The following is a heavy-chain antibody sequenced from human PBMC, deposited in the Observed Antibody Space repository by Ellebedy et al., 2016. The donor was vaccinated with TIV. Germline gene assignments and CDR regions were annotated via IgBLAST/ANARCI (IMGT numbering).Heavy chain of an antibody. V-gene: IGHV3-66*01. CDR3: ARDDAYDI. J-gene: IGHJ3*02. CDR2: LNSGGGA. CDR1: GFSVGGNY. Sequence: PGGSLRLSCVASGFSVGGNYMSWIRQAPGKGLEWVSLLNSGGGAFYADSVKGRFTISKDTSKNTVYLQMNSLRAEDTAVYYCARDDAYDIWGQGTMVIVSS.